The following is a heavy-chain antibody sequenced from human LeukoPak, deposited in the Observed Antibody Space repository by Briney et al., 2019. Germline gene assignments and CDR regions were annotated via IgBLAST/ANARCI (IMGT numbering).Heavy chain of an antibody. J-gene: IGHJ6*03. V-gene: IGHV4-34*01. D-gene: IGHD6-6*01. Sequence: SETLSLTCAVYGGSFSGYYWSWIRQPPGKGLEWMGEINHSGSTNYNPSLKSRVTISVDTSKNQFSLKLSSVTAADTAVYYCARKPATRIAARRDYYYYMDVWGKGTTVTVSS. CDR1: GGSFSGYY. CDR2: INHSGST. CDR3: ARKPATRIAARRDYYYYMDV.